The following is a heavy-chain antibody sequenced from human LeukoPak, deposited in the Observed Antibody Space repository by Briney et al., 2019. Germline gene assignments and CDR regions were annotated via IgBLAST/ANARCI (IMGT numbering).Heavy chain of an antibody. D-gene: IGHD4-17*01. J-gene: IGHJ6*03. CDR3: ARVYGYYYYYMDV. V-gene: IGHV4-39*07. CDR1: GDSISSSSSY. Sequence: SETLSLTCTVSGDSISSSSSYWSWIRQPPGKGLEWIGEINHSGSTNYNPSLKSRVTISVDTSKNQFSLKLSSVTAADTAVYYCARVYGYYYYYMDVWGKGTTVTVSS. CDR2: INHSGST.